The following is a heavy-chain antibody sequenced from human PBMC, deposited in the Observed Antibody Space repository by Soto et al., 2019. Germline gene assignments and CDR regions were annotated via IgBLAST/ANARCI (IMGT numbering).Heavy chain of an antibody. J-gene: IGHJ6*02. CDR1: GGSFSDYY. Sequence: SETLSLTCAVYGGSFSDYYWTWIRQPPGKGLEWIGEIHHSGNTNYNPSLKSRVIISIDMSKNQFSLTLSSVTAADTAVYYCARYSALRFLGYYYGLDVWGQGTTVTVSS. V-gene: IGHV4-34*01. CDR3: ARYSALRFLGYYYGLDV. D-gene: IGHD3-3*01. CDR2: IHHSGNT.